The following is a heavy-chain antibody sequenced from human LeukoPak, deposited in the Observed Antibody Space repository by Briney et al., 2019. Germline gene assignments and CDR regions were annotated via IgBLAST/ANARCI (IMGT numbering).Heavy chain of an antibody. Sequence: GGSLRLSCTASGFTFGDYAMSWFRQAPGKGLEWVGFTRSKAYGGTTEYAASVKGRFTISRDDSKSIAYLQMNSLKTEDTAVYYCTRDWALGATSAFDIWGQGTMVTVSS. CDR3: TRDWALGATSAFDI. V-gene: IGHV3-49*03. D-gene: IGHD1-26*01. CDR1: GFTFGDYA. CDR2: TRSKAYGGTT. J-gene: IGHJ3*02.